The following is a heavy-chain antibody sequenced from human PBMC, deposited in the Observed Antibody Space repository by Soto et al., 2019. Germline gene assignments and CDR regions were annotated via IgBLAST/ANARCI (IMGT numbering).Heavy chain of an antibody. J-gene: IGHJ4*02. Sequence: PGGSLRLSCATSGFTFTTYGFHLVRQAPGKGLEWVAYIWCNSTTIYYADSVKGRFTISRDNAKNTLYLHMNSLRAEDTAVYYCVRDMQLWRLDSWGQGTLVTVSS. CDR1: GFTFTTYG. V-gene: IGHV3-48*04. CDR2: IWCNSTTI. CDR3: VRDMQLWRLDS. D-gene: IGHD2-21*01.